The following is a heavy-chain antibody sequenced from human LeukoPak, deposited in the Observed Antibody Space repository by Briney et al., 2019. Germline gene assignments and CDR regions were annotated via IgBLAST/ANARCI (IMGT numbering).Heavy chain of an antibody. CDR3: GGGGGRAVTRKNSIDY. V-gene: IGHV3-23*01. CDR1: GFTFSNSA. J-gene: IGHJ4*02. Sequence: GGSLRLSCVASGFTFSNSAMSWVRQAPGKGLEWVSGISGSGAGTYYADSVKGRFTISRDNSKNTLYLQMNSLRVEDTAVHYWGGGGGRAVTRKNSIDYWGQGTLVTVSS. CDR2: ISGSGAGT. D-gene: IGHD4-17*01.